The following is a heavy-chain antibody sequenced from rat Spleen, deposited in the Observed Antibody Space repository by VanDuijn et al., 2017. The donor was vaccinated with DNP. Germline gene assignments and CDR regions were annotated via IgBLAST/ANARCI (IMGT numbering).Heavy chain of an antibody. D-gene: IGHD1-11*01. CDR2: ISYDGCST. Sequence: EVQLVESGGGLVQPGRSMKLSCAASGFTFSNYGMAWVRQAPKKGLEWVAFISYDGCSTYYRDSVKGRFTVSRDNAKSTLYLQMDSLRSEDTATYYCARLPLTTEGIHYFDYWGQGVMVTVSS. J-gene: IGHJ2*01. V-gene: IGHV5-29*01. CDR3: ARLPLTTEGIHYFDY. CDR1: GFTFSNYG.